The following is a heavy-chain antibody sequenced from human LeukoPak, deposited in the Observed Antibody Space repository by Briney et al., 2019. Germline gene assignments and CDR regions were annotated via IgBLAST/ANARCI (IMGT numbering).Heavy chain of an antibody. Sequence: SETLSLTCTVSGGSISSSSYYWGWIRQPPGKGLEWIGSIYYSGSTYYNPSLKSRVTISVDTSKNQFSLKLSSVTAADTAVYYCARDSTYYYDSSGYYHTRLDAFDIWGQGTMVTVSS. D-gene: IGHD3-22*01. V-gene: IGHV4-39*07. J-gene: IGHJ3*02. CDR2: IYYSGST. CDR1: GGSISSSSYY. CDR3: ARDSTYYYDSSGYYHTRLDAFDI.